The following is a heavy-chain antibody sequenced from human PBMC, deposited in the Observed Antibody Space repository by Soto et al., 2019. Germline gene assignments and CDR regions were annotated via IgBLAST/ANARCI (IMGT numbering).Heavy chain of an antibody. Sequence: QVTLKESGPVLVKPTETLTLTCTVSGFSLSNARVGVSWIRQPPGKALEWLGHIFPNDEKSYSPSLKSRLTISKDTSKNQVVLTMTNMDPVDTATYYYARIPYYYYMDVWGKGTTVTVSS. J-gene: IGHJ6*03. CDR2: IFPNDEK. CDR3: ARIPYYYYMDV. CDR1: GFSLSNARVG. V-gene: IGHV2-26*01.